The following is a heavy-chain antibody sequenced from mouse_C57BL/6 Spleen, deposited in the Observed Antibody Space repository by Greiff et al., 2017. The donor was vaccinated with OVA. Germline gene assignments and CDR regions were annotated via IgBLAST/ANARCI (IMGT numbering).Heavy chain of an antibody. V-gene: IGHV14-4*01. CDR1: GLNIKDDY. D-gene: IGHD6-1*01. Sequence: EVQLQQSGAELVRPGASVKLSCTASGLNIKDDYMYWVKQRPEQGLEWIGWIDPENGDTEYASKFQGTATITADTSSNTAYLSLSSLTSEDTAVYYCTTVDNAFAYWGQGTLVTVSA. J-gene: IGHJ3*01. CDR2: IDPENGDT. CDR3: TTVDNAFAY.